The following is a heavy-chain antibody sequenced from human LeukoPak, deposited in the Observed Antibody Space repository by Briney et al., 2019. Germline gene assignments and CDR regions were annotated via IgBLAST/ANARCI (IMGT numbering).Heavy chain of an antibody. CDR3: ARGLGDY. D-gene: IGHD3-22*01. CDR2: IYHSGST. CDR1: GGSISSGGYS. V-gene: IGHV4-30-2*01. Sequence: SGTLSLTCAVSGGSISSGGYSWSWIRQPPGKGLEWIGYIYHSGSTYYNPSLKSRVTISVDRSKNQFSLKLSSVTAAVTAVYYCARGLGDYWGQGTLVTVSS. J-gene: IGHJ4*02.